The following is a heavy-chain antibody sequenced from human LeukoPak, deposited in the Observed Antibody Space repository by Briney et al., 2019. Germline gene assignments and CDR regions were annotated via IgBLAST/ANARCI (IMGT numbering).Heavy chain of an antibody. CDR3: AREWIVVVPAALKSYYYYYGMDV. CDR1: GGSISSYY. CDR2: IYTSGST. V-gene: IGHV4-4*07. D-gene: IGHD2-2*01. Sequence: SETLSLTCTVSGGSISSYYWSWVRQPAGKGLEWIGRIYTSGSTNYNPSLKSRVTMSVDTSKNQFSLKLSSVTAADTAVYYCAREWIVVVPAALKSYYYYYGMDVWGQGTTVTVSS. J-gene: IGHJ6*02.